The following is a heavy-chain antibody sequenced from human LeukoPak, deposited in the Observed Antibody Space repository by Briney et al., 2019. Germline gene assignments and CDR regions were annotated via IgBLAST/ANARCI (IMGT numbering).Heavy chain of an antibody. J-gene: IGHJ4*02. CDR1: GFTFSSYW. V-gene: IGHV3-74*01. Sequence: AGGSLRLSCAASGFTFSSYWMHWVRQAPGKGLVWVSRTNSDGSSTSYADSVKGRFTISRDNAKNTLYLQMNSLRAEDTAVYYCARDYSLEVDYWGQGTLVTVSS. CDR2: TNSDGSST. CDR3: ARDYSLEVDY. D-gene: IGHD1-26*01.